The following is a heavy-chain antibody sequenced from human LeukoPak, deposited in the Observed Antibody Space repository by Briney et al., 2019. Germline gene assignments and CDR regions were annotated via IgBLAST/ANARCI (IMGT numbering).Heavy chain of an antibody. V-gene: IGHV4-39*07. CDR2: IYYSGST. CDR1: GGSISSSSYY. D-gene: IGHD7-27*01. CDR3: ARDGFKLGIFDY. Sequence: SETLSLTCTVSGGSISSSSYYWGWIRQPPGKGLEWIGSIYYSGSTYYNPSLKSRVTISVDTSKNQFSLKLSSVTAADTAVYYCARDGFKLGIFDYWGQGTLVTVSS. J-gene: IGHJ4*02.